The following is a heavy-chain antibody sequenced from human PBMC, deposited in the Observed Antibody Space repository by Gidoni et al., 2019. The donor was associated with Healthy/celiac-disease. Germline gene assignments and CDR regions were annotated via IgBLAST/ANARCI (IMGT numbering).Heavy chain of an antibody. V-gene: IGHV4-61*02. D-gene: IGHD5-18*01. CDR1: GGSISSGSYY. J-gene: IGHJ4*02. CDR3: ARDLGGYSYGYYFDY. CDR2: IYTSGST. Sequence: QVQLQESGPGLVKPSQTLSLTCTVSGGSISSGSYYWSWIRQPAGKGLEWIGRIYTSGSTNYNPSLKSRVTISVDTSKNQFSLKLSSVTAADTAVYYCARDLGGYSYGYYFDYWGQGTLVTVSS.